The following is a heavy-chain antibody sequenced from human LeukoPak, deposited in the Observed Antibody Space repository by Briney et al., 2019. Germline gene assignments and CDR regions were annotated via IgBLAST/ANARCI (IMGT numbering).Heavy chain of an antibody. V-gene: IGHV3-30*18. Sequence: GRSLRLSCAASGFTLRSYGMHWVRQAPGKGLEWVAVISYDGSNKYYADSVKGRFTISRDNSKNTLYLQMNSLRAEDTAIYYCAKGRGSGSSPWDVWGQGTTVTVYS. J-gene: IGHJ6*02. CDR3: AKGRGSGSSPWDV. CDR1: GFTLRSYG. CDR2: ISYDGSNK. D-gene: IGHD3-10*01.